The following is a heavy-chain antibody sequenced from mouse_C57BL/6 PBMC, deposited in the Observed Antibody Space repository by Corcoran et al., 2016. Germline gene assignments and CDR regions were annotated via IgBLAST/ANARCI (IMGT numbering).Heavy chain of an antibody. J-gene: IGHJ2*01. CDR2: INTYSGVP. CDR1: GYTFTTYG. D-gene: IGHD2-4*01. V-gene: IGHV9-3*01. CDR3: ARYDYDADDY. Sequence: QIQLVQSGPALKKPGETVKISCKASGYTFTTYGMSWVKQAPGKGLKWMGWINTYSGVPTYADDFKGRFAFSLETSASTAYLQINNLKNEDTATYFCARYDYDADDYWGQGTTLTVSA.